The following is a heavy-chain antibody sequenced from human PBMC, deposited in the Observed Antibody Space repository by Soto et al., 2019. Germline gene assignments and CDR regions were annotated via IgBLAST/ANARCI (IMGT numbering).Heavy chain of an antibody. J-gene: IGHJ4*02. CDR1: GFNFSSYG. D-gene: IGHD3-3*01. CDR2: IWYDGSNK. CDR3: AREGGITIFGVVIRNYFDY. V-gene: IGHV3-33*01. Sequence: GGSLRLSCAASGFNFSSYGIHWVRQAPGKGLEWVAVIWYDGSNKYYADSVKGRFTISRDNSKNTLYLQMNSLRAEDTAVYYCAREGGITIFGVVIRNYFDYWGQGTLVTVSS.